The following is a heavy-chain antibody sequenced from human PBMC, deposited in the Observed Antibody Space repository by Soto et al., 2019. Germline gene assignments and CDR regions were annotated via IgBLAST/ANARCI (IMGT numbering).Heavy chain of an antibody. Sequence: GGSLRLSCAASGFTFSSYAMSWVRQAPGKGLEWVSAISGSGGSTYYADSVKGRFTISRDNSKNTPYLQMNSLRAEDTAVYYCAKDAAAPFCDSGGSCYYPASVDYYYYYYMDVWGKGTTVTVSS. CDR1: GFTFSSYA. CDR3: AKDAAAPFCDSGGSCYYPASVDYYYYYYMDV. V-gene: IGHV3-23*01. J-gene: IGHJ6*03. CDR2: ISGSGGST. D-gene: IGHD2-15*01.